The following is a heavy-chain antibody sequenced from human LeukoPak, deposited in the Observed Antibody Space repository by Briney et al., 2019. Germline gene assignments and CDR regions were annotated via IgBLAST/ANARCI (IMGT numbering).Heavy chain of an antibody. V-gene: IGHV4-30-4*02. CDR2: IYYSGST. CDR3: ARGDDYKSTLFDY. CDR1: GGSISSGDYY. D-gene: IGHD5-12*01. Sequence: PSETLSLTCTVSGGSISSGDYYWSWIRQPPGKGLEWIGYIYYSGSTYYNPSLKSRVTISVDTSKNQFSLKPTSAIAADTAVYYCARGDDYKSTLFDYWGQGTLVTVSS. J-gene: IGHJ4*02.